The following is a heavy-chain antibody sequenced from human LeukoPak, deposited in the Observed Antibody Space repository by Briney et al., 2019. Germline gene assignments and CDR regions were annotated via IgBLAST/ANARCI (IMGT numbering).Heavy chain of an antibody. CDR1: GGSISSGSYY. D-gene: IGHD6-13*01. J-gene: IGHJ4*02. CDR3: AKTKDSSSCDY. Sequence: SETLSLTCSVSGGSISSGSYYWGWIRQPPGKGLEWIGSIYYSGSTYYNPSLKSRVTISVDTSKNQFSLKLSSVTAADTAVYYCAKTKDSSSCDYWGQGTLVTVSS. V-gene: IGHV4-39*07. CDR2: IYYSGST.